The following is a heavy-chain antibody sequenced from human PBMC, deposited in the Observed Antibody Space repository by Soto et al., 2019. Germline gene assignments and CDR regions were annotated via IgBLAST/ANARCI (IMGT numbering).Heavy chain of an antibody. D-gene: IGHD3-10*01. CDR2: INPNSGGT. V-gene: IGHV1-2*04. CDR1: GYTFTGYY. J-gene: IGHJ6*02. Sequence: ASVKVSCKASGYTFTGYYMHWVRQAPGQGLEWMGWINPNSGGTNYAQKFQGWVTMTRDTSISTAYMELSRLRSDDTAVYYCARDVIRGSGRYYNPNYYYYGMDVWGQGTTVTVSS. CDR3: ARDVIRGSGRYYNPNYYYYGMDV.